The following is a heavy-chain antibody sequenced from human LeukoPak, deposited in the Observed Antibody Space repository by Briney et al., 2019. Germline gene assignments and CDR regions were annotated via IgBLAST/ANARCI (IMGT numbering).Heavy chain of an antibody. Sequence: SVKISCKASGGTFSSYAISWGRQAPGQRLEWMGGIIPIFGTANYAQKCQGRVTITADESTSTAYMELSSLRSEDTAVYYCASIGGLAARSYYYYMDVWGKGTTVTVSS. CDR1: GGTFSSYA. D-gene: IGHD6-6*01. CDR3: ASIGGLAARSYYYYMDV. CDR2: IIPIFGTA. V-gene: IGHV1-69*01. J-gene: IGHJ6*03.